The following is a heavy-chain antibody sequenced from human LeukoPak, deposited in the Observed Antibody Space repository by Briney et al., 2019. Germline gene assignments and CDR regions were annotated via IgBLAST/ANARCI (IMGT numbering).Heavy chain of an antibody. J-gene: IGHJ4*02. V-gene: IGHV5-51*01. D-gene: IGHD3-10*01. Sequence: GESLKIFCKASGYSFNTYWIGWVRQMPGKGLEWMGIIYPGDSDTTYSPSFQGQVTISADKSITTAYLQWSSLQASDTAMFFCARLSDSGSYYIDYWGQGTLVTVSS. CDR3: ARLSDSGSYYIDY. CDR2: IYPGDSDT. CDR1: GYSFNTYW.